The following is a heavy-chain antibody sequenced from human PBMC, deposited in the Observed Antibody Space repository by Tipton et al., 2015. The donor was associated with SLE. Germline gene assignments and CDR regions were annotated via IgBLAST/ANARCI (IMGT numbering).Heavy chain of an antibody. CDR1: GGSFSGYS. CDR2: INHSGST. J-gene: IGHJ3*02. CDR3: AGAEADAFDI. Sequence: TLSLTCAVYGGSFSGYSWSWIRQPPGKGLEWIGEINHSGSTNYNPSLKSRVTISVDTSKNQFSLKLCSVTAADTAVYYCAGAEADAFDILGQGTMVTVSS. V-gene: IGHV4-34*01.